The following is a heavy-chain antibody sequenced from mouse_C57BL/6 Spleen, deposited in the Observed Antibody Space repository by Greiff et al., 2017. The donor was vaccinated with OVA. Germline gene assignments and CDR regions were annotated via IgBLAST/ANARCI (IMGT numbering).Heavy chain of an antibody. Sequence: VKLMESGAELVRPGASVTLSCKASGYTFTDYEMHWVKQTPVHGLEWIGAIDPETGGTAYNQKFKGKATLTVDKPSSTAYMQLSSLTSEDSAVYYCARSDYGSTHYYAMDYWGQGTSVTVSS. CDR3: ARSDYGSTHYYAMDY. V-gene: IGHV1-15*01. CDR1: GYTFTDYE. CDR2: IDPETGGT. J-gene: IGHJ4*01. D-gene: IGHD1-1*01.